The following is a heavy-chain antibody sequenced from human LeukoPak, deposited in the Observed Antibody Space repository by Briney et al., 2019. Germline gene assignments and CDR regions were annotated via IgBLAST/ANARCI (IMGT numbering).Heavy chain of an antibody. J-gene: IGHJ5*02. D-gene: IGHD6-19*01. V-gene: IGHV4-39*01. Sequence: SETLSLTCTVSGGSISSSSYYWGWIRQPPGKGLEWIGSIYYSGSTYYNPSLKSRVTISVDTSKNQFSLKLSSVSAADTAVYYCARGIPYSSGWSITSGWFDPWGQGTLVTVSS. CDR1: GGSISSSSYY. CDR3: ARGIPYSSGWSITSGWFDP. CDR2: IYYSGST.